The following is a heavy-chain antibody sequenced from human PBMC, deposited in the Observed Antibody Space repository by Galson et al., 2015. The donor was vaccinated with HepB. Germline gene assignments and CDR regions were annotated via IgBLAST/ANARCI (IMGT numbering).Heavy chain of an antibody. CDR2: ISYDGSNK. CDR3: TKPLYTSGSARGIDS. J-gene: IGHJ4*02. CDR1: GFTFSSYA. V-gene: IGHV3-30-3*02. D-gene: IGHD6-25*01. Sequence: SLRLSCAASGFTFSSYAMHWVRQAPGKGQEWVAVISYDGSNKYYADSVKGRFTISRDNSKNMLYLQMDTLRADDTAVYYCTKPLYTSGSARGIDSWGPGALVTVSS.